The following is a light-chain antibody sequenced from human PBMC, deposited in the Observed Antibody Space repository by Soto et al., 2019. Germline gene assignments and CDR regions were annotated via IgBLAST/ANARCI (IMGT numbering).Light chain of an antibody. CDR1: QSLTNK. Sequence: THSPAALSVTQEEGATLSCRASQSLTNKLAWFQQKPGQAPRLLIYDASTRSTGIPARFSGSGSGTEFTLTISSLQSEDFAVYCSQQYAVRWCPFGQGTKLAIK. J-gene: IGKJ1*01. CDR2: DAS. V-gene: IGKV3-15*01. CDR3: QQYAVRWCP.